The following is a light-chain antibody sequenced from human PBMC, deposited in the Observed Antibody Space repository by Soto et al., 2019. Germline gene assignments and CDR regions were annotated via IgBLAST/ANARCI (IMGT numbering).Light chain of an antibody. CDR3: AAWDDSLNGFHV. Sequence: QSVLTQPPSASGTPGQRVTISCSGSSSNFGSNTVNWYQQLPGTAPKLLIYSNNQRPSGVPDRFSGSKSGTSASLAISGLQSEDEADYYCAAWDDSLNGFHVVAPVTKVPV. V-gene: IGLV1-44*01. CDR2: SNN. CDR1: SSNFGSNT. J-gene: IGLJ1*01.